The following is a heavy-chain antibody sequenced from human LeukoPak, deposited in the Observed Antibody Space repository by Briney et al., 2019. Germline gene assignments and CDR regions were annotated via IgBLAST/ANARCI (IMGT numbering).Heavy chain of an antibody. CDR1: GFTFSSYS. CDR3: ARAEVEMAIIFFDY. Sequence: GGSLRLSCAASGFTFSSYSMNWVRQARGKGLEWVSSISSSSSYIYYADSVKGRFTISRDNAKNSLYLQMNSLRAEDTAVYYCARAEVEMAIIFFDYWGQGTLVTVSS. CDR2: ISSSSSYI. V-gene: IGHV3-21*01. D-gene: IGHD5-24*01. J-gene: IGHJ4*02.